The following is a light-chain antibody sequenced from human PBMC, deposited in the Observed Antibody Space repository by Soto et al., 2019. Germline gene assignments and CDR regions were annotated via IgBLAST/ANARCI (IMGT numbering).Light chain of an antibody. CDR1: TSNIGINT. Sequence: VLTQPPSVSGTPGQRVSISCSGSTSNIGINTVNWYQQLPGTAPKLLIYSNAQRPSGVPERFSGSKSGTSASLAISGLRAEDEADYFCAAWGDSLNTWVFGGGTKLTVL. CDR3: AAWGDSLNTWV. V-gene: IGLV1-44*01. CDR2: SNA. J-gene: IGLJ3*02.